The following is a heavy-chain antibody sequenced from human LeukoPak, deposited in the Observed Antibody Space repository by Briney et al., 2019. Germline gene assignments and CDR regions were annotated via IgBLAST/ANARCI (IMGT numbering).Heavy chain of an antibody. CDR3: ACSPFDY. CDR2: ISYDGSNK. Sequence: GGSLRLSCAASGFTFSSYAMHWVRQAPGKGLEWVAVISYDGSNKYYADSVEGRFTISRDNSKNTLYLQMNSLRAEDTAVYYCACSPFDYWGQGTLVTVSS. D-gene: IGHD2-15*01. CDR1: GFTFSSYA. V-gene: IGHV3-30*04. J-gene: IGHJ4*02.